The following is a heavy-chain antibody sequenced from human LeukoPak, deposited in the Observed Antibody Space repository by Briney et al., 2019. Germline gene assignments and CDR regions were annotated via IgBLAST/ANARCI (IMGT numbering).Heavy chain of an antibody. D-gene: IGHD3-22*01. CDR3: AKDNAKYYYDSSGYFDY. CDR2: ISGSGGSP. J-gene: IGHJ4*02. Sequence: GGSLRLSCAASGFTVSSNYMSWVRQAPGKGLEWVSAISGSGGSPYYADSVKGRFTISRDNSKNTLYLQMNSLRAEDTAVYYCAKDNAKYYYDSSGYFDYWGQGTLVTVSS. V-gene: IGHV3-23*01. CDR1: GFTVSSNY.